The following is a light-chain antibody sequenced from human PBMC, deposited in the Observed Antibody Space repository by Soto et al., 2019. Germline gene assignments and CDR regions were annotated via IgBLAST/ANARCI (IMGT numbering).Light chain of an antibody. Sequence: DIQMTQSPSSLSASVGDRVTITCRASQSISSYLNWYQQKPGKAPKLLIYAASSLQSGVPSRFSGSGSGTDFILTISSLQPEDFATYYCQQSYSTPYTFGHGTKLEIK. CDR2: AAS. CDR1: QSISSY. CDR3: QQSYSTPYT. J-gene: IGKJ2*01. V-gene: IGKV1-39*01.